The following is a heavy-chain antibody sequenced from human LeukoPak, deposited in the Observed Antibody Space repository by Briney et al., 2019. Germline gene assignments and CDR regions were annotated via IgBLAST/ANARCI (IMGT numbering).Heavy chain of an antibody. J-gene: IGHJ4*02. CDR2: INSDGSST. V-gene: IGHV3-74*01. D-gene: IGHD6-19*01. CDR1: GFTFSSYW. Sequence: PGGSLRLSCAASGFTFSSYWMHWVRQAPGKGLVWVSRINSDGSSTSYADSVKGRFTISRDNAKNTLYLQMNSLRAEDTAVYYCARVVYSSGWYVMELGYWGQGTLVTVSS. CDR3: ARVVYSSGWYVMELGY.